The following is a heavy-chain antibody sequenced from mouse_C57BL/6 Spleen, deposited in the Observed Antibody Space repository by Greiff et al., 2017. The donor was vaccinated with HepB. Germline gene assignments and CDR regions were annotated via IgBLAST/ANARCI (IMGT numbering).Heavy chain of an antibody. V-gene: IGHV1-69*01. D-gene: IGHD1-3*01. CDR1: GYTFTSYW. CDR2: IDPSDSYT. Sequence: VQLQQPGAELVMPGASVKLSCKASGYTFTSYWMHWVKQRPGQGLEWIGEIDPSDSYTNYNQKFKGKSTLTVDKSSSTAYMQLSSLTSEDSAVYYCARVNSYYAMDYWGQGTSVTVSS. CDR3: ARVNSYYAMDY. J-gene: IGHJ4*01.